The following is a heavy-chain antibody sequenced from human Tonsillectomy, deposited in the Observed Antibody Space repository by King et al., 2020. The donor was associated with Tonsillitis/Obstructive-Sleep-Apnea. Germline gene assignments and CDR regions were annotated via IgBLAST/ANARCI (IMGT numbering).Heavy chain of an antibody. V-gene: IGHV3-30-3*01. CDR3: ARQREVYGSGSYALAY. CDR1: GFSFSSFD. Sequence: VQLVESGGGVVQPGRSLRLSCAASGFSFSSFDMHWVRQIPGMGLEWVALISFDGTQIYSAESMKGRFIISRDNSKNMLYLQMNSLRTEDTAVYYCARQREVYGSGSYALAYWGQGTLVTVSS. J-gene: IGHJ4*02. D-gene: IGHD3-10*01. CDR2: ISFDGTQI.